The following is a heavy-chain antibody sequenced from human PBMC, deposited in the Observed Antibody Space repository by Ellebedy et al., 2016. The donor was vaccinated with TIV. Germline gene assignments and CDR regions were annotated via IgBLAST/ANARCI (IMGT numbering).Heavy chain of an antibody. CDR1: GGSIRSYS. CDR3: ARPRTGGDAFDI. D-gene: IGHD1-14*01. Sequence: GSLRLXXTVSGGSIRSYSWNWVRQPPGKGLEWIGYISYSGTTNYNPSLKSRVTISVDTPKKQFSLKLSSVTAADTAVYYCARPRTGGDAFDIWGQGTMVTVSS. V-gene: IGHV4-59*08. CDR2: ISYSGTT. J-gene: IGHJ3*02.